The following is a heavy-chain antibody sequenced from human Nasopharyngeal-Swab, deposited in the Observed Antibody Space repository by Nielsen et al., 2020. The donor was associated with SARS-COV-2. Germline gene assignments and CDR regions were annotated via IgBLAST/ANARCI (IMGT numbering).Heavy chain of an antibody. D-gene: IGHD6-13*01. Sequence: ASAKASCKASGYTFTGYYMHWVRQAPGQGLEWMGRINPNSGGVNYAQKFQGRVTMTRDTSISTAYMELSRLRSDDTAVYYCARDWEQQHDAFDIWGQGTMVTVSS. J-gene: IGHJ3*02. V-gene: IGHV1-2*06. CDR2: INPNSGGV. CDR1: GYTFTGYY. CDR3: ARDWEQQHDAFDI.